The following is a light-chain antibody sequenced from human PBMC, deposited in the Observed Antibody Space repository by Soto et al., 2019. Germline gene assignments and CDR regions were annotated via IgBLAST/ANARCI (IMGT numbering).Light chain of an antibody. V-gene: IGKV3-20*01. Sequence: EIVLTQSPGTLSLSPGERATLSYRASQSVDGSYLAWFQQKPGQAPRLLIYGTSTRASGIPARFSGSGSGTDFTLTISRLEPEDFAVYYCQQFDSPTWTFGQGTKVDI. J-gene: IGKJ1*01. CDR2: GTS. CDR3: QQFDSPTWT. CDR1: QSVDGSY.